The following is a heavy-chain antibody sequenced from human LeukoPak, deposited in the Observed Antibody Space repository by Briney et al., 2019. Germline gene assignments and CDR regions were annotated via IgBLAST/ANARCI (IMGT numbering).Heavy chain of an antibody. V-gene: IGHV1-18*01. CDR2: ISAYNGNT. D-gene: IGHD6-13*01. CDR1: GYTFTSYG. J-gene: IGHJ6*03. Sequence: GASVKVSCKASGYTFTSYGISWVRQAPGQGLEWMGWISAYNGNTNYAQKLQGRVTMTTDTSTSTACMELRSLRSDDTAVYYCARLPGYSSSWFYYYYYYMDVWGKGTTVTVSS. CDR3: ARLPGYSSSWFYYYYYYMDV.